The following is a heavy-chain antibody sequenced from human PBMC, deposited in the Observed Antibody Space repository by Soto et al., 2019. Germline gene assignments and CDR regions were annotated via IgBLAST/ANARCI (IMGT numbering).Heavy chain of an antibody. Sequence: GRSLRLSCAGSGFNLDDDSIYWVRQVPGKGLEWVSSISWNSGNKVYADSVKGRFTISRDNGKNSLYLQMNSLRVEDTALYYCAKSHTSGWNYFDDWGQGT. D-gene: IGHD6-19*01. J-gene: IGHJ4*02. CDR1: GFNLDDDS. CDR3: AKSHTSGWNYFDD. CDR2: ISWNSGNK. V-gene: IGHV3-9*01.